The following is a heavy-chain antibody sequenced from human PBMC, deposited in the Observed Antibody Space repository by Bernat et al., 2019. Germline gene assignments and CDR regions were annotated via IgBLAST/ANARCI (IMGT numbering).Heavy chain of an antibody. J-gene: IGHJ4*02. CDR2: INADNGDT. CDR1: GYIFGSNA. D-gene: IGHD1-26*01. CDR3: AIHRWGLVQLES. V-gene: IGHV1-3*01. Sequence: QVQIVQSGAEVEKPGASMKVSCRASGYIFGSNAIHWVRQAPGQGLEWMGWINADNGDTKYSQKFHGRVTVSRDSSATTAHMELSSMKSEDTAVYYCAIHRWGLVQLESWGQGTLVTVSS.